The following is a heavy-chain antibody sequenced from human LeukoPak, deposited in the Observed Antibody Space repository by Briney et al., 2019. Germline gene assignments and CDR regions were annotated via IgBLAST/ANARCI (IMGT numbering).Heavy chain of an antibody. J-gene: IGHJ6*03. CDR3: ARDTYCSSTSCSYYYYYMDV. V-gene: IGHV1-2*02. CDR1: GYTFTGYY. Sequence: ASVKVSCKASGYTFTGYYMHWVRQAPGQGLEWMGWINPDSGGTNYAQKFQSRVTMTRDTSISTAYMELSRLRSDDTAVYYCARDTYCSSTSCSYYYYYMDVWGKGTTVTVSS. D-gene: IGHD2-2*01. CDR2: INPDSGGT.